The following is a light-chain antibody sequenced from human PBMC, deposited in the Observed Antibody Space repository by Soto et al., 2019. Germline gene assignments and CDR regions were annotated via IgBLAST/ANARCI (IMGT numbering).Light chain of an antibody. CDR3: QQYNAWPRA. CDR1: QSVSSN. Sequence: EIVMTQSPATLSVSPGEGATLSCRASQSVSSNLAWYQQKPGQAPRLLIYGASTRAAGIPARFSGSGSGTEFTLTISGLQSEDCAVYYCQQYNAWPRAFGQGTKLEIK. V-gene: IGKV3-15*01. J-gene: IGKJ2*01. CDR2: GAS.